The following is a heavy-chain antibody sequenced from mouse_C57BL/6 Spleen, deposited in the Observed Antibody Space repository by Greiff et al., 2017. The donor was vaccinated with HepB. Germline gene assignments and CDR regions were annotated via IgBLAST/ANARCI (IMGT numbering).Heavy chain of an antibody. V-gene: IGHV1-50*01. Sequence: QVQPQQPGAELVKPGASVKLSCKASGYTFTSYWMQWVKQRPGQGLEWIGEIDPSDSYTNYNQKFKGKATLTVDTSSSTAYMQLSSLTSEDSAVYYCARERELQYFDVWGTGTTVTVSS. D-gene: IGHD2-1*01. J-gene: IGHJ1*03. CDR2: IDPSDSYT. CDR3: ARERELQYFDV. CDR1: GYTFTSYW.